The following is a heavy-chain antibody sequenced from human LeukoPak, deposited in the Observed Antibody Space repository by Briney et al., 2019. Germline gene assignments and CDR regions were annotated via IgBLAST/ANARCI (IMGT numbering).Heavy chain of an antibody. CDR1: GFTFSSYA. CDR3: AIMHPYYDGSGYWVQ. V-gene: IGHV3-23*01. Sequence: GGSLTLSCAASGFTFSSYAMSWVRQAPGKGLEWVSDISTSGGSTGYADSVRGRFTISRDNPGNTLYMEMNSLRGEDTAVYYCAIMHPYYDGSGYWVQWGQGTLVTVSS. J-gene: IGHJ4*02. D-gene: IGHD3-22*01. CDR2: ISTSGGST.